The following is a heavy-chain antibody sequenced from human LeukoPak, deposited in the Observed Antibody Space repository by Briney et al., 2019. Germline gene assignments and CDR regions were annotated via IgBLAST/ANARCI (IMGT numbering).Heavy chain of an antibody. Sequence: GGSLRLSCEVSGLIFETYGMHWVRQAPGKGLEWVGVISKNGSNTYYGDSVKGRFTISRDNTNNTLSLQMNGLTTGDTGVYFCVKGRRGSSYVHYFDSWGQGTLVTVSS. V-gene: IGHV3-30*18. CDR1: GLIFETYG. CDR3: VKGRRGSSYVHYFDS. J-gene: IGHJ4*02. CDR2: ISKNGSNT. D-gene: IGHD5-18*01.